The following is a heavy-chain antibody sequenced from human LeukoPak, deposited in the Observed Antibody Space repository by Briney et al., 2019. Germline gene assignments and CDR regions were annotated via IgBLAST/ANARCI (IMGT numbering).Heavy chain of an antibody. D-gene: IGHD1-7*01. J-gene: IGHJ6*02. Sequence: SETLSLTCTVSGGSISSSSYYWGWVRQPPGEGLEWIVSIYYSGSTYYNPSLKSRVTISVDTSKNQFSLKLSSVTAADTAVYYCARHRIVGTTQTYYYYGMDVWGQGTTVTVSS. CDR3: ARHRIVGTTQTYYYYGMDV. CDR2: IYYSGST. V-gene: IGHV4-39*01. CDR1: GGSISSSSYY.